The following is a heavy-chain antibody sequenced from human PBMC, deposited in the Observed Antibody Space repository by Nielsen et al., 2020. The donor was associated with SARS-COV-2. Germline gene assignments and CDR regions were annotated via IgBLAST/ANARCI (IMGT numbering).Heavy chain of an antibody. CDR3: ARGGSYFDY. CDR1: GGSIDRGPYY. Sequence: SETLSLTCTVFGGSIDRGPYYWGWIRQPPGKGLEWIGSIFSGGNTYYNPSLKSRVIISVDTSKNQFSLRLSSVTAADTAVYYCARGGSYFDYWGQGTLITVSS. D-gene: IGHD3-10*01. CDR2: IFSGGNT. V-gene: IGHV4-39*07. J-gene: IGHJ4*02.